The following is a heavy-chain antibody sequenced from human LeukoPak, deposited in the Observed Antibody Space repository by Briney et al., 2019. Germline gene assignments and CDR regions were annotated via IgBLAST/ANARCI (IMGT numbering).Heavy chain of an antibody. J-gene: IGHJ5*02. CDR2: INPNSGGT. V-gene: IGHV1-2*02. Sequence: ASVKVSCKASGYTFTGYYMHWVRQAPGQGLEWMGWINPNSGGTNYAQKFRGRVTMTRDTSISTAYMELSRLRSDDTAVYYCARVRYSSSSNWFDPWGQGTLVTVSS. D-gene: IGHD6-13*01. CDR3: ARVRYSSSSNWFDP. CDR1: GYTFTGYY.